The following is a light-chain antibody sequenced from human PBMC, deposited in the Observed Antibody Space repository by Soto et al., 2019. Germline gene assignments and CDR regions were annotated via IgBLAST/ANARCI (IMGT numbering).Light chain of an antibody. V-gene: IGKV4-1*01. CDR1: QSVLYSSNKKNY. CDR2: WAS. Sequence: DIVMTQSPDSLAVSLGERATINCKSSQSVLYSSNKKNYLAWYQQKSGQSPKVLIYWASTRESGVPDRFSGSGSGTDFTLTISSLQTEDAAVYYCQQSYSTPRTFGQLTKVEIK. CDR3: QQSYSTPRT. J-gene: IGKJ1*01.